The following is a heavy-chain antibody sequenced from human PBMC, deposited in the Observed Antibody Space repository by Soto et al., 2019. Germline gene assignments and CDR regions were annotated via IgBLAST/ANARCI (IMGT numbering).Heavy chain of an antibody. Sequence: SETLSLTCAVYGGSFSGYYGSWIRQPPGKGLEWIGEINHSGSTNYNPSLKSRVTISVDTSKNQFSLKLSSVTAADTAVYYCAITSMEDDYWGQGTLVTVSS. CDR3: AITSMEDDY. V-gene: IGHV4-34*01. CDR2: INHSGST. D-gene: IGHD3-10*01. J-gene: IGHJ4*02. CDR1: GGSFSGYY.